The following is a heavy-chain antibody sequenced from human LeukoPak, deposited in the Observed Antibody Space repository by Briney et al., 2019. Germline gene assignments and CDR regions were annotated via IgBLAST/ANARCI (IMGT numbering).Heavy chain of an antibody. D-gene: IGHD2-2*02. Sequence: PSETLSLTCTVSGGSISSYYWSWIRQPPGKGLEWIGYIYYSGSTYYNPSLKSRVTISVDTSKNQFSLKLSSVTAADTAVYYCASRYCSSTSCYTPYGMDVWGQGTTVTVSS. V-gene: IGHV4-59*06. CDR1: GGSISSYY. CDR2: IYYSGST. J-gene: IGHJ6*02. CDR3: ASRYCSSTSCYTPYGMDV.